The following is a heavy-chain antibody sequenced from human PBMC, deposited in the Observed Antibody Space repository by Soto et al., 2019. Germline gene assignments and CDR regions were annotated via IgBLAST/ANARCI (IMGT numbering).Heavy chain of an antibody. CDR3: ARSYVGSGYY. D-gene: IGHD3-16*01. V-gene: IGHV4-39*01. J-gene: IGHJ4*02. CDR2: IYYSGST. CDR1: GGSISSSSYY. Sequence: LQLQESGPGLVTPSETLSLTCTVSGGSISSSSYYWGWIRQPPGKGLEWIGSIYYSGSTYYNPSLKSRVTISVDTSRNKFYLKLSSVTAADTAVYYCARSYVGSGYYWGQGTLVTVSS.